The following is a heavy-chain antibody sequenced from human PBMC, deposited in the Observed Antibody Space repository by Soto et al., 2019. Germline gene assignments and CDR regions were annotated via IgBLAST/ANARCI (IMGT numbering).Heavy chain of an antibody. CDR2: IYYSGST. CDR3: ARHVRFWSGYLASFFDY. V-gene: IGHV4-39*01. CDR1: GGSISSSSYY. J-gene: IGHJ4*02. D-gene: IGHD3-3*01. Sequence: SETLSLTCTVSGGSISSSSYYWGWIHQPPGKGLEWIGSIYYSGSTYYNPSLKSRVTISVDTSKNQFSLKLSSVTAADTAVYYCARHVRFWSGYLASFFDYWGQGTLVTVSS.